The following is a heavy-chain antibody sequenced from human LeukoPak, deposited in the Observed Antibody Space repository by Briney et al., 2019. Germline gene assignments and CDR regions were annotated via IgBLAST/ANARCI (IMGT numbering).Heavy chain of an antibody. CDR1: GFTFSSYW. V-gene: IGHV3-7*05. Sequence: GGSLRLSCAASGFTFSSYWMTWVRQAPGKGLEWVANINQDEGEIYYVDSVKGRFTISRDNAKNSLYLQMNSLRVEDTAVYYCARVGGYMGYWGQGTLVTVSS. CDR3: ARVGGYMGY. CDR2: INQDEGEI. J-gene: IGHJ4*02. D-gene: IGHD1-26*01.